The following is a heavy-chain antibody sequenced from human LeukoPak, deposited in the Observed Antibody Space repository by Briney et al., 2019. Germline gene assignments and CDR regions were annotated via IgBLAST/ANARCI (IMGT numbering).Heavy chain of an antibody. Sequence: GGSLRLSCAASGFTFSSYGMSWVRQAPGKGLEWVSAISGSGGSTYYADSVKGRFTISRDNSKNTLCLQMNSLRAEDTAVYYCARARRSLWFGDIWGQGILVTVSS. J-gene: IGHJ4*02. CDR2: ISGSGGST. CDR3: ARARRSLWFGDI. V-gene: IGHV3-23*01. CDR1: GFTFSSYG. D-gene: IGHD3-10*01.